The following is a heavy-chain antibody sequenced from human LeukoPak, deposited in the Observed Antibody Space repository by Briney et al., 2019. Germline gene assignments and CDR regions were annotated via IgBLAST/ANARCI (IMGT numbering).Heavy chain of an antibody. CDR2: INHSGST. Sequence: SETLSLTCAVYGGSFSGYYWSWIRQPPGKGLEWIGEINHSGSTNYNPSLKSRVTISVDTSKNQFSLKLSSVTAADTAVYYCARGGDLGYCGSTSCLPGPFDYWGQGTLVTVSS. D-gene: IGHD2-2*01. J-gene: IGHJ4*02. CDR3: ARGGDLGYCGSTSCLPGPFDY. CDR1: GGSFSGYY. V-gene: IGHV4-34*01.